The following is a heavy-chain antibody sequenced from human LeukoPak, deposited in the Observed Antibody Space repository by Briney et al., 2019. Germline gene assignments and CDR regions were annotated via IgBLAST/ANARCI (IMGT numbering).Heavy chain of an antibody. CDR1: EFTFSMYS. CDR2: ISYDGSNK. Sequence: PGGSLRLSCAASEFTFSMYSMHWVRQAPGKGLEWVAVISYDGSNKYYADSVKGRFTISRDNSKNTLYLQMNSLRAEDTAVYYCARETDGDYGYYYYGMDVWGQGTTVTVSS. V-gene: IGHV3-30-3*01. D-gene: IGHD4-17*01. J-gene: IGHJ6*02. CDR3: ARETDGDYGYYYYGMDV.